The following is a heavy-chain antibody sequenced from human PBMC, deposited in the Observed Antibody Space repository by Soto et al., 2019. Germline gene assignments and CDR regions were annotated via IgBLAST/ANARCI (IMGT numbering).Heavy chain of an antibody. V-gene: IGHV4-30-2*01. D-gene: IGHD2-2*01. Sequence: SETLSLTCTVSGGSISSGGYSWSWSRQPPGKGLEWIGYIYHSGSTYYNPSLKSRVTISVDRSKNQFSLKLSSVTAADTAVYYCARVPDRWGQGTLVTVPQ. J-gene: IGHJ5*02. CDR3: ARVPDR. CDR1: GGSISSGGYS. CDR2: IYHSGST.